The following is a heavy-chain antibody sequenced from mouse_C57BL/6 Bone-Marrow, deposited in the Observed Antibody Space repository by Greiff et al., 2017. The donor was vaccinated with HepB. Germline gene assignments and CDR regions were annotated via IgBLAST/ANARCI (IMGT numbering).Heavy chain of an antibody. CDR3: ARGGGSSYVRYFDV. V-gene: IGHV2-2*01. CDR1: GFSLTSYG. J-gene: IGHJ1*03. D-gene: IGHD1-1*01. CDR2: IWSGGST. Sequence: VQLQQSGPGLVQPSQRLSITCTVSGFSLTSYGVHWVRQSPGKGLEWLGVIWSGGSTDYNAAFISRLSISKDNSKSQVFFKMNSLQADDTAIYYCARGGGSSYVRYFDVWGTGTTVTVSS.